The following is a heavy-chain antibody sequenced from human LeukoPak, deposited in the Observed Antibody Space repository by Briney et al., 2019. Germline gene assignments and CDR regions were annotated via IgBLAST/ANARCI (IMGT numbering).Heavy chain of an antibody. Sequence: ASVKVSCKASGYTFTSYGISWVRQAPGQGLEWMGWISAYNGNTSYARKLQGRVTMTTDTSTSTAYMELRSLRSDDTAVYYCARDFDSGLSITMVRGVIYDYWGQGTLVTVSS. CDR3: ARDFDSGLSITMVRGVIYDY. J-gene: IGHJ4*02. CDR2: ISAYNGNT. CDR1: GYTFTSYG. D-gene: IGHD3-10*01. V-gene: IGHV1-18*04.